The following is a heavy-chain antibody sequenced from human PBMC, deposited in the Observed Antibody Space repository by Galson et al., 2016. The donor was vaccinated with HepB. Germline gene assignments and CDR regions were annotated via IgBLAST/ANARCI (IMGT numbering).Heavy chain of an antibody. Sequence: SLRLSCAASGLAFSSHWMHWVRQDLGKGLVWVSRINSDGTISNYADSVKGRFTISRDNAKNTLYLQMNSLRAEDTAVYYCAGETTSRKRRNGMDVWGQGTTVTVSS. CDR1: GLAFSSHW. J-gene: IGHJ6*02. D-gene: IGHD1-1*01. CDR3: AGETTSRKRRNGMDV. V-gene: IGHV3-74*01. CDR2: INSDGTIS.